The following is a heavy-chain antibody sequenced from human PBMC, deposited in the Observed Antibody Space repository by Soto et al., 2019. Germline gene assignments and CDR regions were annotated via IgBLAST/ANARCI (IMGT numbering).Heavy chain of an antibody. CDR2: ISAYNANA. V-gene: IGHV1-18*01. Sequence: QIQLLQSGAEVKKPGASVKVTCKASGYTFRNFGISWVRQAPGQGLERMGWISAYNANANYAPKFQGRLTMTADTSTSTAYMELRSLRSDDTAVYYCARENSYFDYWGQGTLVTVSS. J-gene: IGHJ4*02. CDR3: ARENSYFDY. CDR1: GYTFRNFG.